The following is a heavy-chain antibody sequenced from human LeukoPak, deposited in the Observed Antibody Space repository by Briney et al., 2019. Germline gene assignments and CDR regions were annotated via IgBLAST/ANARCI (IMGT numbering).Heavy chain of an antibody. CDR3: ARQGGFYYYYMDV. CDR1: GGSISSSSYY. J-gene: IGHJ6*03. Sequence: PSETLSLTCTVSGGSISSSSYYWGWVRQPPGKGLEWIGSVYYSGSPDYDPSLKSRVTISVDTSNNQFSLKLSSVTAADTAVYYCARQGGFYYYYMDVWGKGTTVTVSS. V-gene: IGHV4-39*01. CDR2: VYYSGSP.